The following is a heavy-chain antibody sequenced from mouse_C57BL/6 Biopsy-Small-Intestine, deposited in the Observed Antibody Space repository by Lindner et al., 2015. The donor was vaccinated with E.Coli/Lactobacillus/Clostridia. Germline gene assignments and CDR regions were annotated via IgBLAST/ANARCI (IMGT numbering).Heavy chain of an antibody. Sequence: VQLQESGPELVKPGASVKISCKASGYSFTGYYMNWVKQSPEKSLEWIGEINPSTGGNYLQPEVQRPRPRLTVDKSSSTAYMQLKSLTSEDSAVYYCARSTSAWFAYWGQGDSGHCLC. CDR1: GYSFTGYY. V-gene: IGHV1-42*01. J-gene: IGHJ3*01. CDR3: ARSTSAWFAY. CDR2: INPSTGGN.